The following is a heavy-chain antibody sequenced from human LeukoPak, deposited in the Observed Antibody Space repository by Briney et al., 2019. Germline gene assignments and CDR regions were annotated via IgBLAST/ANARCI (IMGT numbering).Heavy chain of an antibody. J-gene: IGHJ4*02. CDR3: AKNTRVEMGLDY. V-gene: IGHV4-38-2*02. CDR1: GHSISSGYY. D-gene: IGHD5-24*01. Sequence: SETLSLTCTVSGHSISSGYYWGWVRQPPGKGLEWIGSLFYTGSPYYNPSLTSRISMSIDTSKNQFSLKLSSVTAADTAVYYCAKNTRVEMGLDYWGQGTLVTVSS. CDR2: LFYTGSP.